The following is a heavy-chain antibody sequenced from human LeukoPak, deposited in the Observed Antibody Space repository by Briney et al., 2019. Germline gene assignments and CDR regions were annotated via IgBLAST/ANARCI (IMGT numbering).Heavy chain of an antibody. CDR1: GFTFSSYA. D-gene: IGHD5-24*01. CDR3: ASMATTTDY. J-gene: IGHJ4*02. Sequence: GGSLRLSCAASGFTFSSYAMHWVRQAPGKGLEWVAVISYDGSNKYYADSVKGRFTISRDNSKNTLYLQMNSLRAEDTAVYYCASMATTTDYWGQGTLVTVSS. V-gene: IGHV3-30*04. CDR2: ISYDGSNK.